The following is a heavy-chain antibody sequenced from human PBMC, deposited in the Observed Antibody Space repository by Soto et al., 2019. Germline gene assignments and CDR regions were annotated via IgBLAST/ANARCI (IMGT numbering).Heavy chain of an antibody. CDR3: ARVVGMTVTGALDP. V-gene: IGHV1-69*02. D-gene: IGHD1-26*01. CDR1: GGTFSSYT. CDR2: IIPILGIA. J-gene: IGHJ5*02. Sequence: QVQLVQSGAEVKKPGSSVKVSCKASGGTFSSYTISWVRQAPGRGLEWMGRIIPILGIANYAQKFQGRVTITADKSTSTAYMELSSLRSEDTAVYYCARVVGMTVTGALDPWGQGTLVTVSS.